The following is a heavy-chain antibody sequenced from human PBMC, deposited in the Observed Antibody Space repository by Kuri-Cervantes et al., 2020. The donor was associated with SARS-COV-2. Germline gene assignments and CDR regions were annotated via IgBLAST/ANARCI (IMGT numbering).Heavy chain of an antibody. CDR2: INSDGSST. CDR3: ARDPVTPGYYYYYGMDV. CDR1: GFIFSSYW. D-gene: IGHD4-11*01. Sequence: GGSMRPSCAASGFIFSSYWTHWVRPAPGKGLVWVSRINSDGSSTSYTDSVKGRFTIPRDNAKDTLYLQMNSLRAEDTAVYYCARDPVTPGYYYYYGMDVWGQGTTVTVSS. V-gene: IGHV3-74*01. J-gene: IGHJ6*02.